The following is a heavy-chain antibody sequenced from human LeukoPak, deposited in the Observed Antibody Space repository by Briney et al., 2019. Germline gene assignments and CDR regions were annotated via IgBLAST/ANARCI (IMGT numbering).Heavy chain of an antibody. Sequence: GGSLRLSCAASGFTFSSYAMHWVRQAPGKGLEWVAVISYDGSNKYYADSVKGRFTISRDNSKNTLYLQMNSLRAEDTAVYYCARSPFGGVIVIGDYWGQGTLVTVSS. CDR2: ISYDGSNK. D-gene: IGHD3-16*02. CDR3: ARSPFGGVIVIGDY. V-gene: IGHV3-30-3*01. J-gene: IGHJ4*02. CDR1: GFTFSSYA.